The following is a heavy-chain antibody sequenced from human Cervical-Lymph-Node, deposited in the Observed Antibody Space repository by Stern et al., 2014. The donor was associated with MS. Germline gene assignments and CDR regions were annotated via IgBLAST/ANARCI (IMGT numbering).Heavy chain of an antibody. D-gene: IGHD1-26*01. V-gene: IGHV1-69*15. J-gene: IGHJ4*02. Sequence: VQLVQSGAEVKKPGSSVKVSCKVSGGTFSSYTLNWVRQAPGQGLEWMGSILPIFATTNYAQTFQGKVTITADGSTSTAYMEVSSLRSEDTAVYYCAREGIPGAGGTFDNWGQGTLVIVSS. CDR2: ILPIFATT. CDR1: GGTFSSYT. CDR3: AREGIPGAGGTFDN.